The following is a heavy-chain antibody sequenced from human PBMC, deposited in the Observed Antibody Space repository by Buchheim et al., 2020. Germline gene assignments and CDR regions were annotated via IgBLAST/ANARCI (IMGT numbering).Heavy chain of an antibody. D-gene: IGHD4-23*01. V-gene: IGHV1-3*01. CDR3: ARERSGNYDN. Sequence: QVQLVQSGAEVKKPGASLRISCETSGFTFTSYALHWVRQAPGQRLEWMGWIVAVNGNTKYSQKFQGRVTFTRDTSASTVYIDLSSLIPEDTAVCYCARERSGNYDNWGQGT. CDR1: GFTFTSYA. J-gene: IGHJ4*02. CDR2: IVAVNGNT.